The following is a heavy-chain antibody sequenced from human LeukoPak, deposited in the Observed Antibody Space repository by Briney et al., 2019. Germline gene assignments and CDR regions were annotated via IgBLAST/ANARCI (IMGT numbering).Heavy chain of an antibody. Sequence: PSETLSLTCTVSGGSISSSSYYWGWIRQPPGKGLEWIGSIYYSGNTYYNPSLKSRVTISVDTSKNQFSLKLSSVTAADTALYYCARDWGYHYDSSDYGGYYFDSWGQGTLVTVSS. CDR2: IYYSGNT. CDR3: ARDWGYHYDSSDYGGYYFDS. D-gene: IGHD3-22*01. V-gene: IGHV4-39*07. J-gene: IGHJ4*02. CDR1: GGSISSSSYY.